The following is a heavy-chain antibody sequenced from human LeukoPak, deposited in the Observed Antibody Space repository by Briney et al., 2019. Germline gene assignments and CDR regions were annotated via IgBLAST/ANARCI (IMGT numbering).Heavy chain of an antibody. J-gene: IGHJ4*02. V-gene: IGHV3-33*05. D-gene: IGHD5-12*01. Sequence: GGSLRLSCAASGFNFNSFAMHWARQAPGKGLEWVAVIAYDGSKKYHADSVKGRFTISRDNSKNTLYLQMNSLRAEDTAVYYCAKDRPTWPIDYWGQGTLVTVSS. CDR2: IAYDGSKK. CDR3: AKDRPTWPIDY. CDR1: GFNFNSFA.